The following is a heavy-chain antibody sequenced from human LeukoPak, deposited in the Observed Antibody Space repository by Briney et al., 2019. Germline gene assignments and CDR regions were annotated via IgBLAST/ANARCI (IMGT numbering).Heavy chain of an antibody. J-gene: IGHJ4*02. D-gene: IGHD3-10*01. CDR1: GGSFCGYY. CDR2: INHSGST. Sequence: SGTLCLSCAVYGGSFCGYYWSWIREPLGGGLGWVGEINHSGSTNYNPSLKSRVTISVDTSKTPFSLKLSSVTAADTAVYYCARGLGNGSGSYFRKYRTPPKFDYWGQGTLVTVSS. V-gene: IGHV4-34*01. CDR3: ARGLGNGSGSYFRKYRTPPKFDY.